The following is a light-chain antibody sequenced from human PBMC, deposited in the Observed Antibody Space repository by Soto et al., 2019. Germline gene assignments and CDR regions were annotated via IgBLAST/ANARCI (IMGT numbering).Light chain of an antibody. Sequence: DIQMTQSPSTLSASVGDRVTITCRASQSIRHFLAWYQQKPGKAPKVVVYDASNLESGVPSRFSGSGSGTEFTLTISSLQPDDFATYYYQQYDDYWTFGPGTKVEVK. CDR1: QSIRHF. CDR3: QQYDDYWT. J-gene: IGKJ1*01. V-gene: IGKV1-5*01. CDR2: DAS.